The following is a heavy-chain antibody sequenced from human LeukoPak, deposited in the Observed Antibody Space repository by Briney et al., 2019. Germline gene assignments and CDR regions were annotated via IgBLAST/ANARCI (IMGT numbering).Heavy chain of an antibody. CDR2: ISYDGSNK. Sequence: PGRSLRLSCAASGFTFSSYAMHWVPQAPGKGLEWVAVISYDGSNKYYADSVKGRFTISRDNSKNTLYLQMNSLRAEDTAVYYCARGRVAVAKHYYYYYGMDVWGKGTTVTVSS. CDR1: GFTFSSYA. J-gene: IGHJ6*04. CDR3: ARGRVAVAKHYYYYYGMDV. V-gene: IGHV3-30*04. D-gene: IGHD6-19*01.